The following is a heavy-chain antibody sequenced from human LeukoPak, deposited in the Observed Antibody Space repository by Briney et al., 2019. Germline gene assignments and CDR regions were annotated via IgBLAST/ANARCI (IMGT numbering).Heavy chain of an antibody. CDR2: INHSGST. V-gene: IGHV4-34*01. D-gene: IGHD3-10*01. CDR1: GGSFSGYY. Sequence: SETLSLTCAVYGGSFSGYYWSWIRQPPGKGLEWIGEINHSGSTNYNPSLKSRVTISVDKSKNQFSLKLSSVTAADTAVYYCARQEIGNYFDYWGQGTLVTVSS. J-gene: IGHJ4*02. CDR3: ARQEIGNYFDY.